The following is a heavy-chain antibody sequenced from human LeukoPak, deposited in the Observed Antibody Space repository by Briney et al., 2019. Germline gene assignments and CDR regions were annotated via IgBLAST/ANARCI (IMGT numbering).Heavy chain of an antibody. V-gene: IGHV3-23*01. J-gene: IGHJ4*02. D-gene: IGHD3-3*01. CDR1: GFTFSNYA. Sequence: GGSLRLSCAASGFTFSNYAMSWVRQAPGKGLEWVSAISGSAYSTYYADSVKGRFTISRDNSKKTLYLQMNSLRAEDTAVYYCAKGELRFLEWLPGDYFDYWGQGNLVTVSS. CDR2: ISGSAYST. CDR3: AKGELRFLEWLPGDYFDY.